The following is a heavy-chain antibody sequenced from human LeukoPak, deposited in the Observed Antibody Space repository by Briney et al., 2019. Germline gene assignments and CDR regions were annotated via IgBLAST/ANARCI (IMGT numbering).Heavy chain of an antibody. J-gene: IGHJ4*02. CDR3: AKDPRPHYDFWSGYFDY. Sequence: GGSLRLFCAASGLTFSSYGMHWVRQAPGKGLEWVAFIRYDGSNKYYADSVKGRFTISRDNSKNTLYLQMNSLRAEDTAVYYCAKDPRPHYDFWSGYFDYWGQGTLVTVSS. CDR1: GLTFSSYG. CDR2: IRYDGSNK. D-gene: IGHD3-3*01. V-gene: IGHV3-30*02.